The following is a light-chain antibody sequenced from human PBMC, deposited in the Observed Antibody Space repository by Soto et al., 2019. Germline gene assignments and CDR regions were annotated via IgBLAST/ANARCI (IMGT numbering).Light chain of an antibody. Sequence: QSALTQPASVSGSPGQSITISCTGTSSDVGDYNYVSWYQHHPGKAPKLMIYDVSNRPSGVSNRFSGSKSGNTASLTISGLQAEDEADYYCSSYTSTITVLFGGGTKLTVL. CDR3: SSYTSTITVL. V-gene: IGLV2-14*03. CDR1: SSDVGDYNY. J-gene: IGLJ2*01. CDR2: DVS.